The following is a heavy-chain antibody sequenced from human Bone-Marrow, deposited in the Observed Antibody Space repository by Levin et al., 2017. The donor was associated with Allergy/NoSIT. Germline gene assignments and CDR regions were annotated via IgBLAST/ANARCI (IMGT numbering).Heavy chain of an antibody. J-gene: IGHJ4*02. CDR3: ARDPPGGGY. CDR2: IYSGGST. D-gene: IGHD3-10*01. Sequence: GGSLRLSCAASGVTVSNNYMSWVRQAPGKGLEWVSVIYSGGSTYYAESVKGRFTISRDNSKNTLYLQMNSLRAEDTAIYYCARDPPGGGYWGQGSLVTVSS. CDR1: GVTVSNNY. V-gene: IGHV3-53*01.